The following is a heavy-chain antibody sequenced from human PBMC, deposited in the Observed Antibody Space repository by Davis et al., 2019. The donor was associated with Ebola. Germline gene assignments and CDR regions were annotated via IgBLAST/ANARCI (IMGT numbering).Heavy chain of an antibody. CDR2: IKQDGSEK. V-gene: IGHV3-7*03. CDR1: GFTFSRYW. CDR3: ARVTMVRGVSDWFDP. J-gene: IGHJ5*02. D-gene: IGHD3-10*01. Sequence: GESLKISCAASGFTFSRYWMSWVRQAPGKGLEWVANIKQDGSEKYYVDSVKGRFTISRDNAKNSLYLQMNSLGAEDTAVYYCARVTMVRGVSDWFDPWGQGTLVTVSS.